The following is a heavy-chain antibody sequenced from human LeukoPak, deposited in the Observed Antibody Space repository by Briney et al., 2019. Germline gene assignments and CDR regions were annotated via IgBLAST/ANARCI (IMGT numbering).Heavy chain of an antibody. D-gene: IGHD3-10*01. J-gene: IGHJ6*03. V-gene: IGHV4-39*07. CDR3: ARVTVAGFGYYMDV. Sequence: SETLSLTCTVSGGSISSSSYYWGWIRQPPGKGLEWIGSIYYSGSTYYNPSLKSRVTISVDTSKNQFSLKLSSVTAADTAVYYCARVTVAGFGYYMDVWGKGTTVTVSS. CDR2: IYYSGST. CDR1: GGSISSSSYY.